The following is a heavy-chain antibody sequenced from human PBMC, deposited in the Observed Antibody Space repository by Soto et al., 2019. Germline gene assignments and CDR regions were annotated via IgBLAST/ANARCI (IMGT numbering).Heavy chain of an antibody. J-gene: IGHJ6*03. CDR1: GFTFSSYA. CDR2: ISGSGGST. D-gene: IGHD3-3*01. V-gene: IGHV3-23*01. Sequence: GGSLRLSCAASGFTFSSYAMSWVRQAPGKGLEWVSAISGSGGSTYYADSVKGRFTISRDNSKNTLYLQMNSLRVEDTAVYYCVTRRFLEWSPWENYMDVWGKGTTVTVSS. CDR3: VTRRFLEWSPWENYMDV.